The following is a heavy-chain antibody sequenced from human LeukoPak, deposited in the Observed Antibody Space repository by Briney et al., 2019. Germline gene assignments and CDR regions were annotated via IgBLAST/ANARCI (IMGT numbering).Heavy chain of an antibody. J-gene: IGHJ4*02. CDR1: GYTFTGYY. CDR3: ARDSGAVDPRYYFDY. Sequence: GASVKVSCKASGYTFTGYYMHWVRQAPGQGLEWMGRINPNSGGTNYAQESQGRVTMTRDTFISTAYMELSRLRSDDTAVYYCARDSGAVDPRYYFDYWGQGTLVTVSS. CDR2: INPNSGGT. V-gene: IGHV1-2*02. D-gene: IGHD6-19*01.